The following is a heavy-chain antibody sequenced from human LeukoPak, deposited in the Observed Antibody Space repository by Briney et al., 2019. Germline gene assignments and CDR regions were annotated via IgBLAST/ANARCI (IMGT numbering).Heavy chain of an antibody. V-gene: IGHV3-23*01. CDR2: ISGTGGST. CDR3: AKDSYDSSGSRYDY. CDR1: GFTFSDYA. Sequence: GGSLRLSCSASGFTFSDYAMSWVRQAPGKGLEWVSAISGTGGSTWYADSVKGRVTISRDNSKNTLYLQMNSLRAEDTAVYYCAKDSYDSSGSRYDYWGQGTLVTISS. J-gene: IGHJ4*02. D-gene: IGHD3-22*01.